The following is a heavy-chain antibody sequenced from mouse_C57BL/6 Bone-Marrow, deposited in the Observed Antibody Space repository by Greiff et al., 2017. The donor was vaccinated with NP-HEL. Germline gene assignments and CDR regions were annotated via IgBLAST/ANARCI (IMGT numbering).Heavy chain of an antibody. V-gene: IGHV1-81*01. D-gene: IGHD2-10*01. CDR1: GYTFTSYG. Sequence: QVQLQQSGAELARPGASVKLSCKASGYTFTSYGISWVKQRTGQGLEWIGEIYPRSGNTYYNEKFKGKATLTADKSSSTAYMELRSLTSEDSAVYFCAREQSYWAWFAYWGQGTLVTVSA. CDR3: AREQSYWAWFAY. CDR2: IYPRSGNT. J-gene: IGHJ3*01.